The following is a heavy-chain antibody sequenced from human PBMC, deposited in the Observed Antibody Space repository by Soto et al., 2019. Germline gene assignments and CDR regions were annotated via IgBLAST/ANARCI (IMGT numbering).Heavy chain of an antibody. J-gene: IGHJ5*01. Sequence: QVQLQESGPGLVKPSETLSLTCTVSGGSISSYYWSWIRQPPGKGLEWIGFIFYIGSTSYNPSLKSRVTISIATSEYQFSLKLNSVTAADTAVYYCASMIGDPVLSFDSWGQGTLVAVSS. D-gene: IGHD3-10*02. CDR1: GGSISSYY. CDR2: IFYIGST. CDR3: ASMIGDPVLSFDS. V-gene: IGHV4-59*01.